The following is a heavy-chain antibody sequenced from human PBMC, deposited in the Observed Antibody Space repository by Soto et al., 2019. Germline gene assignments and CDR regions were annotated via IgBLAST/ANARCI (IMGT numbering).Heavy chain of an antibody. Sequence: ASVKVSCKASGYTFTNYGIIWLRQAPGQGLEWMGWINPYNGNTNYAQKVQGRVTMTTDTSTSTAYMELRSLRSDDTAVYYCARVPADSRGYYQYYFDCWGQGTLVTVSS. V-gene: IGHV1-18*04. D-gene: IGHD3-22*01. CDR1: GYTFTNYG. J-gene: IGHJ4*02. CDR2: INPYNGNT. CDR3: ARVPADSRGYYQYYFDC.